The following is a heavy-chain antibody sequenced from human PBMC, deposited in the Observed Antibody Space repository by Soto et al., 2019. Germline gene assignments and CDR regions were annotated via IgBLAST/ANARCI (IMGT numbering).Heavy chain of an antibody. V-gene: IGHV1-69*06. CDR3: AREGSSGWYEGRVYRNFDY. CDR2: IIPIFGTA. D-gene: IGHD6-19*01. CDR1: GGTFSSYA. J-gene: IGHJ4*02. Sequence: QVQLVQSGAEVKKPGSSVKVSCKASGGTFSSYAISWVRQAPGQGLEWMGGIIPIFGTANYEQKFQGRVTITADKSTSTAYMELSSLRSEDTAVYYCAREGSSGWYEGRVYRNFDYWGQGTLVTVSS.